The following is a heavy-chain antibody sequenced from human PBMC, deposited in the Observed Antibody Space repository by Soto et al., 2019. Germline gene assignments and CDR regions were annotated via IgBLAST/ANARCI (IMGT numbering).Heavy chain of an antibody. V-gene: IGHV1-8*01. D-gene: IGHD4-17*01. Sequence: ASVKVSCKASGYTFTSHDINWVRQATGQGLEWMGWMNPNSGNTGYAQKFQGRVTMARDTSISTAYMELSSLRSEDTAVYYCARGTTVTTDYYYFMDVWGVGTTVTVSS. CDR1: GYTFTSHD. CDR3: ARGTTVTTDYYYFMDV. J-gene: IGHJ6*03. CDR2: MNPNSGNT.